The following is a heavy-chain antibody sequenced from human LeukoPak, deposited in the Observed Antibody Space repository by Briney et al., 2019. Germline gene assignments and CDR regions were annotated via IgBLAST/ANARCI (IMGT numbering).Heavy chain of an antibody. CDR2: IYHSGST. J-gene: IGHJ4*02. CDR3: ARQLGGMTTVTTIPDY. CDR1: GYSISSGYY. Sequence: SETLSLTXAVSGYSISSGYYWGWIRHPPGKGLECIGSIYHSGSTYYNPSLKSRVTISVDTSKNQFSLKLSSVTAADTAVYYCARQLGGMTTVTTIPDYWGQGTLVTVSS. V-gene: IGHV4-38-2*01. D-gene: IGHD4-11*01.